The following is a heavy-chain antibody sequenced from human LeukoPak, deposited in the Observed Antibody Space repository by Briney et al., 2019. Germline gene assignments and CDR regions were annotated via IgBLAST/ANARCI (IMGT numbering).Heavy chain of an antibody. J-gene: IGHJ5*02. V-gene: IGHV3-48*02. CDR2: ISRSSGTI. CDR3: ARDPIYYGGSP. CDR1: VFAFSTYS. D-gene: IGHD3-10*01. Sequence: PGGSLRLSCAASVFAFSTYSMHWVRQAPGKGLEWVSYISRSSGTIYYADSVKGRFTISRDNGKNSLYLHMSSLRDEDTALYYCARDPIYYGGSPWGRGTLVTVSS.